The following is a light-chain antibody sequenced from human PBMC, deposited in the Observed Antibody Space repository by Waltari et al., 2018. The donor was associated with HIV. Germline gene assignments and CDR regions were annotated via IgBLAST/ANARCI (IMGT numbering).Light chain of an antibody. V-gene: IGLV2-8*01. CDR1: NSDTGDYNY. CDR3: CSYGDNIRVL. Sequence: QFALTQPASASGSPGQSITVSCTGTNSDTGDYNYVSWYQQHPGKAPKLIIYEVTKRPSGVPDRFSGSRSGDTAFLSVSGLQPDDSAAYFCCSYGDNIRVLFGGGTNLTVL. J-gene: IGLJ2*01. CDR2: EVT.